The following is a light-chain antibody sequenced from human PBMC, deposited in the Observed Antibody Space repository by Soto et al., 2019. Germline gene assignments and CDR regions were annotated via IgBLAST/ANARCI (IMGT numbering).Light chain of an antibody. V-gene: IGLV2-14*01. CDR1: SSDVGGYNY. CDR3: SSYTSSSTLDV. CDR2: EVS. Sequence: QSALTQPASVSGSPGQSITISCTGTSSDVGGYNYVSWYQQLPGKAPKLMIYEVSYRPSGVSNRFSGSESGNTASLTISGLQAEDEADYYCSSYTSSSTLDVFGTGTKLTVL. J-gene: IGLJ1*01.